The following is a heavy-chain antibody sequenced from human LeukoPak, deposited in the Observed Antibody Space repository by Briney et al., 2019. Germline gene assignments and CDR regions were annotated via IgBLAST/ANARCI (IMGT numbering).Heavy chain of an antibody. D-gene: IGHD6-19*01. CDR2: IYHSGST. V-gene: IGHV4-30-2*01. CDR1: GGSISSGGYS. J-gene: IGHJ4*02. Sequence: PSQTLSLTCAVSGGSISSGGYSWSWIRQPPGKGLEWIGYIYHSGSTYYNPSLKSRVTISVDRSKNQFSLKLSSVTAADTAVYDCARQTRRLVGFFDYWGQGTLVTVSS. CDR3: ARQTRRLVGFFDY.